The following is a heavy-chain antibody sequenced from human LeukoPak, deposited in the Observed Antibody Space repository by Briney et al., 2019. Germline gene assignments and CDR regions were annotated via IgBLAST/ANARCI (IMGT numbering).Heavy chain of an antibody. V-gene: IGHV3-64*01. Sequence: GGSLRLSCAASGFIFSSYPMYWVRRAPGKGLECVSAISSNGGSTYYANSVKGRFTISRDNSKNTLYLQMGSLRAEDMAVYYCARTSGQQLTFDYWGQGTLVTVSS. D-gene: IGHD6-13*01. CDR3: ARTSGQQLTFDY. CDR2: ISSNGGST. J-gene: IGHJ4*02. CDR1: GFIFSSYP.